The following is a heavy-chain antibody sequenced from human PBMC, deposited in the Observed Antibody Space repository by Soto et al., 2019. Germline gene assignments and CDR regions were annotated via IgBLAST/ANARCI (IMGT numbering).Heavy chain of an antibody. J-gene: IGHJ4*02. Sequence: ASVKVSCKASGGTFSSYTISWVRQAPGQRLEWMGRINPSGGSTSYAQKFQGRVTMTRDTSTSTAYMELSSLRSEDTAVYYCARTSLWFGESHFDYWGQGTLVTVSS. CDR1: GGTFSSYT. CDR3: ARTSLWFGESHFDY. D-gene: IGHD3-10*01. V-gene: IGHV1-46*01. CDR2: INPSGGST.